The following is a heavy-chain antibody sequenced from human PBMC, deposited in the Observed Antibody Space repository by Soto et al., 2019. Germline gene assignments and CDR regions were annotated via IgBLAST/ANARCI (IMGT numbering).Heavy chain of an antibody. CDR3: ARSQLTIFGVVGAFDI. Sequence: QVPLVQSGAEVKKPGASVKVSCKASGYTFTSYGISWVRQAPGQGLEWMGWISAYNGNTNYAQKLQGRVTMTTDTSTSTADMELRSLRSDDTAVYYCARSQLTIFGVVGAFDIWGQGTMVTVSS. D-gene: IGHD3-3*01. J-gene: IGHJ3*02. CDR2: ISAYNGNT. CDR1: GYTFTSYG. V-gene: IGHV1-18*01.